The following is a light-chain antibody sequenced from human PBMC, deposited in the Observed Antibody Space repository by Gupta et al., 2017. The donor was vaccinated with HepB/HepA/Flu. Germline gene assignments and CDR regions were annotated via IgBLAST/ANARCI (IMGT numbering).Light chain of an antibody. V-gene: IGKV1-12*01. CDR2: GTS. Sequence: DIQMTQSPSSVSASIGDSVTIACRASHDISGSLAWYKQIPGEVPKLLIYGTSRLQNGVPSRFSGRGSGTEFTLTISGLQPEDFATYYCQQSKSFPWTFGQGTKVDI. J-gene: IGKJ1*01. CDR1: HDISGS. CDR3: QQSKSFPWT.